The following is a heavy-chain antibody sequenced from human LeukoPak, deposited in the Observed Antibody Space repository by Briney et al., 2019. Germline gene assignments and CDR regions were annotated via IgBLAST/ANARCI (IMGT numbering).Heavy chain of an antibody. Sequence: GGSLRLSCEASVFTFNNYARSWLRQAPGKGLEWVSDVSAGGGTTYNDHSVKGLFTISRHHSKNQLFLQMSSLRAEDTAIYYCARDAGGVSSWVSLWGQGTLVTVSS. J-gene: IGHJ4*02. D-gene: IGHD2-8*02. V-gene: IGHV3-23*01. CDR2: VSAGGGTT. CDR3: ARDAGGVSSWVSL. CDR1: VFTFNNYA.